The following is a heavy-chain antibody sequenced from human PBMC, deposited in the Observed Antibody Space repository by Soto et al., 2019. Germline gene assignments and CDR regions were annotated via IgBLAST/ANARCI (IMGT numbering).Heavy chain of an antibody. Sequence: QVQLVESGGGVVQPGRSLRLSCAASGFTFSSYGMHWVRQAPGKGLEWVAVISYDGSNKYYADSVKGRFTISRDNSKNTLYLQMTSLRAEDTALYYCANELWFGESPQALDYWGQGTLVTVSS. D-gene: IGHD3-10*01. CDR2: ISYDGSNK. V-gene: IGHV3-30*18. J-gene: IGHJ4*02. CDR1: GFTFSSYG. CDR3: ANELWFGESPQALDY.